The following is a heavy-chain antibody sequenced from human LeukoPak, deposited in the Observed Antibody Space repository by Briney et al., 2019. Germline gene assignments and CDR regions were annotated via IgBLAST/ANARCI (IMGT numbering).Heavy chain of an antibody. D-gene: IGHD3-16*02. V-gene: IGHV3-23*01. J-gene: IGHJ5*02. CDR2: ISAGGSIT. CDR1: GFTFSSYA. CDR3: AKKRYPSDYNWFDP. Sequence: GGSLRLSCAASGFTFSSYAMSWVRQAPGKGLEWVSAISAGGSITFYADSVEGRFTISRDNSKGTLYLQMNSLRAEDTAVYYCAKKRYPSDYNWFDPWGQGTLVTVSS.